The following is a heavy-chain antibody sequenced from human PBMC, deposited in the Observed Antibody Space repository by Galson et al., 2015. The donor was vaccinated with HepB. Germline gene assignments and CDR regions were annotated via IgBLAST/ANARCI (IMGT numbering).Heavy chain of an antibody. CDR3: ARVTMVRGVMAGYYYYGMDV. D-gene: IGHD3-10*01. CDR2: ISAYNGNT. Sequence: VSCKASGYTFTSYGISWVRQAPGQGLEWMGWISAYNGNTNYAQKLQGRVTMTTDTSTSTAYMELRSLRSDDTAVYYCARVTMVRGVMAGYYYYGMDVWGQGTTVTVSS. J-gene: IGHJ6*02. V-gene: IGHV1-18*04. CDR1: GYTFTSYG.